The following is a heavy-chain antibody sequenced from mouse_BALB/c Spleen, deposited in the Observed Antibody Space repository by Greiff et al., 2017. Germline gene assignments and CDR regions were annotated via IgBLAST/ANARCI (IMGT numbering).Heavy chain of an antibody. Sequence: VKLQQSGAELMKPGASVKISCKATGYTFSSYWIEWVKQRPGHGLEWIGEILPGSGSTNYNEKFKGKATFTADTSSNTAYMQLSSLTSEDSAVYYCARTQRGSWFAYWGQGTLVTVSA. CDR1: GYTFSSYW. CDR3: ARTQRGSWFAY. J-gene: IGHJ3*01. CDR2: ILPGSGST. V-gene: IGHV1-9*01.